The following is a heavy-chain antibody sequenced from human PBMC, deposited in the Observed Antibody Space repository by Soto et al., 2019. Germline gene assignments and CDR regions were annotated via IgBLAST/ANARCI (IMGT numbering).Heavy chain of an antibody. V-gene: IGHV1-58*01. CDR1: GFTFTSSA. D-gene: IGHD2-2*02. J-gene: IGHJ6*02. CDR2: IVVGSGNT. Sequence: SVKVSCKASGFTFTSSAVQWVRQARGQRLEWIGWIVVGSGNTNYAQKFQERVTITRDMSTSTAYMELSSLRSEDTAVYYRAADCSSTSCYTYYYYGMDVWGQGTTVTVSS. CDR3: AADCSSTSCYTYYYYGMDV.